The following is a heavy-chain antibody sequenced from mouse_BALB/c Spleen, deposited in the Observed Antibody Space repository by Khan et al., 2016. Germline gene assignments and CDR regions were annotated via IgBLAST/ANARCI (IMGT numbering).Heavy chain of an antibody. V-gene: IGHV9-4*02. CDR1: GYTFTTAG. CDR2: INTHSGVP. J-gene: IGHJ2*01. Sequence: QIQLVQSGPELKKPGETVRISCKATGYTFTTAGMQWVQKIPGKGLKWIGWINTHSGVPKYAEDFKGRFAFSLETSVTTAYLQISNLTNDDTATFWCGRERYDGYYFDYWGQGTTLTVST. CDR3: GRERYDGYYFDY. D-gene: IGHD2-14*01.